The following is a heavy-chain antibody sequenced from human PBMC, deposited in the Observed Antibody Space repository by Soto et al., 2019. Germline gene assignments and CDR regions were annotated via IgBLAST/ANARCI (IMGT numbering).Heavy chain of an antibody. CDR2: ISSSSSTI. Sequence: PGGSLRLSCAASGFTFSTFNMNWVRQAPGKGLEWVSYISSSSSTIYYADSVKGRFTISRDNAKNSLYLQMNSLRAEDTAVYYCARETVGYDSEDFDYWGQGTLVTVSS. D-gene: IGHD5-12*01. V-gene: IGHV3-48*01. J-gene: IGHJ4*02. CDR3: ARETVGYDSEDFDY. CDR1: GFTFSTFN.